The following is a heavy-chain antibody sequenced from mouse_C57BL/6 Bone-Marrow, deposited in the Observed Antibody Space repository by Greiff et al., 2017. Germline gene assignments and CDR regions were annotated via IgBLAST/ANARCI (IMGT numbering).Heavy chain of an antibody. Sequence: EVQLQQSGPGLVKPSQSLSLTCSVTGYSITSGYYWNWIRQFPGNKLEWMGYISYDGSNNYNPSLKNRISVTRDTPKNQFFLTLNSVTTEDNATYYCARYYYGSSYGYFDYWGQGTTLTVSS. CDR2: ISYDGSN. V-gene: IGHV3-6*01. CDR1: GYSITSGYY. D-gene: IGHD1-1*01. J-gene: IGHJ2*01. CDR3: ARYYYGSSYGYFDY.